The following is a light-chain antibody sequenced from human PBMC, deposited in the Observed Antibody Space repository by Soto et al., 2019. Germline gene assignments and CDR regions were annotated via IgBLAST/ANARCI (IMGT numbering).Light chain of an antibody. CDR1: QSISSY. J-gene: IGKJ1*01. Sequence: DIQLTQSPSCLSAFLRDRVCIXCRASQSISSYLNWYQQKPGKAPKLLIYAASRLQSGVPSRFSGSGSGTDFTLTISSLQPEDFATYYCQQSYSTPWTFGQGTKVDIK. CDR2: AAS. CDR3: QQSYSTPWT. V-gene: IGKV1-39*01.